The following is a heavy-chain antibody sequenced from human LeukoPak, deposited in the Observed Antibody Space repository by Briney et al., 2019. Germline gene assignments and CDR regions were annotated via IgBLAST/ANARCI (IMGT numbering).Heavy chain of an antibody. Sequence: PSETLSLTCTLSGDSINSDSWTWIRQPPGKGLEWIGNLYFSGNTNYNPSLKSRVNITVDTSKNYFSLHLNSVTAADTAVYYCARARPTVSKVGTSYSYYYFLNVWGKGTTVTVSS. CDR2: LYFSGNT. D-gene: IGHD5-12*01. CDR1: GDSINSDS. J-gene: IGHJ6*03. CDR3: ARARPTVSKVGTSYSYYYFLNV. V-gene: IGHV4-59*12.